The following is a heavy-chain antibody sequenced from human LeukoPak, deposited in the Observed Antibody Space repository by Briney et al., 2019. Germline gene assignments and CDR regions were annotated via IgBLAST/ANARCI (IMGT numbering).Heavy chain of an antibody. V-gene: IGHV1-69*06. CDR2: IIPIFGTA. CDR3: ARGGGGLRYFDWFTDY. CDR1: GGTFSSYA. J-gene: IGHJ4*02. Sequence: SVKVSCKASGGTFSSYAISWVRQAPGQGLEWMGGIIPIFGTANHAQKFQGRVTITADTSTSTAYMELRSLRSDDTAVYYCARGGGGLRYFDWFTDYWGQGTLVTVSS. D-gene: IGHD3-9*01.